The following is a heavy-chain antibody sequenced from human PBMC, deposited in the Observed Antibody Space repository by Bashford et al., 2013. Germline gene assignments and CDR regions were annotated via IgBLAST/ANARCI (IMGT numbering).Heavy chain of an antibody. D-gene: IGHD5-12*01. J-gene: IGHJ6*02. V-gene: IGHV6-1*01. CDR3: AILSVSGYGRSSNYYGMDV. CDR2: TYYRSKWYS. Sequence: SQTLSLTCAISGDSVSSNIAAWNWIRQSPSRGLEWLGRTYYRSKWYSDYAVSVKSRISINSDTSKNQFSLQLSSVTPEDTAVYYCAILSVSGYGRSSNYYGMDVWGQGTTVTVSS. CDR1: GDSVSSNIAA.